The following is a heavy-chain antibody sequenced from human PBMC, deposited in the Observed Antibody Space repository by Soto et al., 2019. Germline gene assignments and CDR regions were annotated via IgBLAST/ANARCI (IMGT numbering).Heavy chain of an antibody. J-gene: IGHJ4*02. CDR3: ARDQGLATTQTNYFDY. CDR2: ISYDGSNK. V-gene: IGHV3-30-3*01. Sequence: GGSLRLSCAASGFTFSSYAMHWVRQAPGKGLEWVAVISYDGSNKYYADSVKGRFTISRDNSKNTLYLQMNSLRAEDTAVYYCARDQGLATTQTNYFDYWGQGTLVTVSS. CDR1: GFTFSSYA. D-gene: IGHD5-12*01.